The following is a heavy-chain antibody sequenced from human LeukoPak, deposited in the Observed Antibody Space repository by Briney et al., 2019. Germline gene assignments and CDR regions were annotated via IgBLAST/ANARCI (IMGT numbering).Heavy chain of an antibody. J-gene: IGHJ4*02. CDR3: ARVDIVATIEY. Sequence: SQTLSLTCTVSGGSISSGDYYWSWIRHPPGKGLEWIGYIYYSGSTYYNPSLKSRVTISVDTSKNQFSLKLSSVPAADTAVYYCARVDIVATIEYWGQGTLVTVSS. D-gene: IGHD5-12*01. V-gene: IGHV4-30-4*01. CDR2: IYYSGST. CDR1: GGSISSGDYY.